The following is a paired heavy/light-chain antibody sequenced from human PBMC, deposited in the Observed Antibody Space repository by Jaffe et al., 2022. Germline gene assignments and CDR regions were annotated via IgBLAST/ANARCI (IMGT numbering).Heavy chain of an antibody. D-gene: IGHD6-19*01. CDR3: ARGYNSGWNNFDP. V-gene: IGHV4-38-2*01. J-gene: IGHJ5*02. CDR2: VYHSGST. Sequence: QLQESGPGLVKPSETLSLTCGVSGYSITTAYYWGWIRQPPGKGLEWIGSVYHSGSTCYSPSLKSRVTISIDTSKNHFSLKLNSVTAADTAMYYCARGYNSGWNNFDPWGQGTLVIVSS. CDR1: GYSITTAYY.
Light chain of an antibody. V-gene: IGLV2-8*01. J-gene: IGLJ3*02. CDR1: SSDVGGYDY. CDR2: EVT. Sequence: QSALTQPPSASGSLGQSVTISCTGTSSDVGGYDYVSWYQQHPGKVPKLMIYEVTKRPSGVPDRFSGSKSGNTASLTVSGLQAEDEADYYCSSYTGISGVFGGGTKLTVL. CDR3: SSYTGISGV.